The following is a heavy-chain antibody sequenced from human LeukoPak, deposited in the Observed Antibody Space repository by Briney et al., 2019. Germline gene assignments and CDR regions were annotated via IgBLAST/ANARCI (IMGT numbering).Heavy chain of an antibody. V-gene: IGHV4-4*09. D-gene: IGHD6-19*01. CDR3: ARQPVPGTYYFDY. Sequence: KPSETLSLTCTVSSGSITYCYWSWIRQPPGKGLEWIGYIYTRGTTNYNPSLKSRVAISADSSRDQFSLRLTSVTAADTAIYYCARQPVPGTYYFDYWGQGTLVTVSS. CDR1: SGSITYCY. J-gene: IGHJ4*02. CDR2: IYTRGTT.